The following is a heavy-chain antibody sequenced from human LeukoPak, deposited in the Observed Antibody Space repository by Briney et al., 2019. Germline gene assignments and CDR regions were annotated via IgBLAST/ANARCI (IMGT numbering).Heavy chain of an antibody. J-gene: IGHJ4*02. Sequence: SVKVSCKASGGTFSSYAISWVRQAPGQGLEWMGRIIPILGIANYAQKFQGRVTITADKSTSTAYMELSSLRSEDTAVYYCARDGHELYDSSGYHPYWGQGTLVTVSS. CDR2: IIPILGIA. V-gene: IGHV1-69*04. CDR1: GGTFSSYA. D-gene: IGHD3-22*01. CDR3: ARDGHELYDSSGYHPY.